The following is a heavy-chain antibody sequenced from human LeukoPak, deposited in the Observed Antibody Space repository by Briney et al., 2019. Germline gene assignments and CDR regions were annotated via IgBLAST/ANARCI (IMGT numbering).Heavy chain of an antibody. CDR1: GGSTSSGGYY. V-gene: IGHV4-31*03. CDR2: IYYSGST. CDR3: AMDSSGFGYFDY. J-gene: IGHJ4*02. D-gene: IGHD3-22*01. Sequence: SQTLSLTCTVSGGSTSSGGYYWSWIRQHPGKGLEWIGYIYYSGSTYYNPSLKGRVTISVETSKNQFPLKLGSVTAADTAVYYCAMDSSGFGYFDYWGQGTLVTVSS.